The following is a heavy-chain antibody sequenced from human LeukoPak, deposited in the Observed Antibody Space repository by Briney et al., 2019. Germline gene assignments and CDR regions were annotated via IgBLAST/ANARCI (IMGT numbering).Heavy chain of an antibody. J-gene: IGHJ4*02. CDR3: ARGRYFETY. CDR2: INHSRST. V-gene: IGHV4-34*01. CDR1: GGSFSGYY. D-gene: IGHD3-9*01. Sequence: SETLSLTCAVYGGSFSGYYWNWIRQPPGKGLEWIGEINHSRSTNYNPSLKSRVTISVDTSKNQFSLKLSSVTAADTAVYYCARGRYFETYWGQGTLVTVSS.